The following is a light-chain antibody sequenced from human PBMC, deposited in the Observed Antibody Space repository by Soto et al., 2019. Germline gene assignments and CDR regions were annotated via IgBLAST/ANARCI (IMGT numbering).Light chain of an antibody. CDR2: AAS. J-gene: IGKJ4*01. V-gene: IGKV1-12*01. CDR1: QGISSR. CDR3: QQSNRFPLT. Sequence: DSQMTQSPSSVSASVGDRVTITCRASQGISSRLAWYQQKPGKAPNLLIYAASSLQSGVPSRFSGSGSETDFTLTIGSLQPEDFATYYCQQSNRFPLTFGGGTKVDIK.